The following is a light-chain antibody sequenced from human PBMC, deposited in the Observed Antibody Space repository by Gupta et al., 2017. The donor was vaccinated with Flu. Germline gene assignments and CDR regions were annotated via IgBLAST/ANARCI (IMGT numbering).Light chain of an antibody. J-gene: IGKJ2*02. V-gene: IGKV3-20*01. CDR2: GAS. CDR3: QQYGSSPGCT. CDR1: QSVSSSY. Sequence: ELVFTQSPGTLSLSPGERATLSCRASQSVSSSYLAWYQQKPGQAPRLLIYGASSRATGIPDRFSGSGSGTDFTLTISRLEPEEFAVYYCQQYGSSPGCTFGQGTKLEIK.